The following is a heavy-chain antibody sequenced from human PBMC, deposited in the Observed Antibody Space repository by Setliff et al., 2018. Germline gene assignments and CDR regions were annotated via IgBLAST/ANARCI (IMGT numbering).Heavy chain of an antibody. V-gene: IGHV1-18*01. D-gene: IGHD3-3*01. Sequence: ASVKVSCKAYGYTFSRNYITWVRQAPGRGLEWMGWISGYNGHPEYAQKFRLKFTMTTDTSTSTAYMELRSLIFDDTAIYYCARDLLRSSRRGPDFFDVWGQGTMVTVSS. CDR1: GYTFSRNY. CDR3: ARDLLRSSRRGPDFFDV. J-gene: IGHJ3*01. CDR2: ISGYNGHP.